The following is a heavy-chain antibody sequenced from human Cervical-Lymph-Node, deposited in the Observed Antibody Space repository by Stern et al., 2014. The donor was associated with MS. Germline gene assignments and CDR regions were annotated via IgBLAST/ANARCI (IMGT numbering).Heavy chain of an antibody. D-gene: IGHD3-10*01. Sequence: QMQLVQSGAEVKKPGASVKVSCKASGYTFTNYNIDWVRQATGKGLEWMGWMNPNSGNKGYAQRFQGRVTMTRDTSTSTAYMELSSLKAEDTAVYYCARVRFYGSGIYYALGDGMDVWGQGTTGTV. CDR3: ARVRFYGSGIYYALGDGMDV. CDR2: MNPNSGNK. CDR1: GYTFTNYN. V-gene: IGHV1-8*01. J-gene: IGHJ6*02.